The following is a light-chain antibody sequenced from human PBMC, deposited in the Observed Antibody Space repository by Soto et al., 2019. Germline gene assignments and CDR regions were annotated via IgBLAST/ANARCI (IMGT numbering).Light chain of an antibody. Sequence: QSALTQPASVSGSPGQSITISCTGTISDVGSFNLVSWYQHHPGKAPKLMIYEVTKRPSGVSNRFSGSKSGNTASLTISGLHAEDEADYYCCSYAVSDVVVFGGGTKVNRP. CDR1: ISDVGSFNL. CDR3: CSYAVSDVVV. CDR2: EVT. J-gene: IGLJ2*01. V-gene: IGLV2-23*02.